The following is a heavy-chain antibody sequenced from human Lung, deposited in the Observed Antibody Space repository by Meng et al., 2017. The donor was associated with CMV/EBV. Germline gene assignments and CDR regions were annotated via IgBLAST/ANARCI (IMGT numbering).Heavy chain of an antibody. CDR1: GGSFSGYY. J-gene: IGHJ5*02. CDR3: APRQLLYRFWFHP. D-gene: IGHD2-2*01. Sequence: CAVYGGSFSGYYWSWIRQPPGKGLEWIGEINHSGSTNYNPSLKGRVTISIDTSKNQFSLKLSSATAANTAVYYCAPRQLLYRFWFHPWGQGTLVTVSS. V-gene: IGHV4-34*01. CDR2: INHSGST.